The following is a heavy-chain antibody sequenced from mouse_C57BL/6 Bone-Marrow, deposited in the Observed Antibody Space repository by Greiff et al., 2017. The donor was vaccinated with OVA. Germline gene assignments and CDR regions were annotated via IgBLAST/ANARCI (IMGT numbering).Heavy chain of an antibody. V-gene: IGHV1-69*01. CDR2: IDPSDSYT. CDR1: GYTFTSYW. J-gene: IGHJ2*01. CDR3: AREGFITTVVAPFDY. D-gene: IGHD1-1*01. Sequence: QVQLQQPGAELVMPGASVKLSCKASGYTFTSYWMHWVKQRPGQGLAWIGEIDPSDSYTNYNQKFKGKSTLTVDKSSSPAYMQLSSLTSEDSAVYYCAREGFITTVVAPFDYWGQGTTLTVSS.